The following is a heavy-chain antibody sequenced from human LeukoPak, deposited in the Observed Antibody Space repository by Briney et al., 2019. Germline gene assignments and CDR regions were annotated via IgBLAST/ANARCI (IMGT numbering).Heavy chain of an antibody. V-gene: IGHV1-2*02. D-gene: IGHD3-22*01. Sequence: ASVKVSCKASGYTFTGYYMHWVRQAPGQGLEWMGWINPNSGGTNYAQKFQGRVTMTRDTSISTAYMELSRPRSDDTAVYYCARTRIVVVIKAFDYWGQGTLVTVSS. CDR3: ARTRIVVVIKAFDY. J-gene: IGHJ4*02. CDR1: GYTFTGYY. CDR2: INPNSGGT.